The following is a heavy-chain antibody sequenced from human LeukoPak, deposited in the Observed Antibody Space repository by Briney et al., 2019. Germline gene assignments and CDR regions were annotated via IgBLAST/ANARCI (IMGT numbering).Heavy chain of an antibody. Sequence: GASVKVSCKASGYTFTSYGISGVCQAPGEGLEWGGWISAYNGNTNYAQKLQGGVTMTTDTSTSTAYMELRSLRSDDTAVYYCARDGDTSGYPSVLFDYWGQGTLVTVSS. D-gene: IGHD3-22*01. V-gene: IGHV1-18*01. CDR1: GYTFTSYG. J-gene: IGHJ4*02. CDR3: ARDGDTSGYPSVLFDY. CDR2: ISAYNGNT.